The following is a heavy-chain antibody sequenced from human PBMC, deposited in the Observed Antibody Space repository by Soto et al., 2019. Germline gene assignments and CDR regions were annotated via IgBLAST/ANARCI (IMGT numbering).Heavy chain of an antibody. J-gene: IGHJ6*02. CDR1: GGSISSYY. D-gene: IGHD6-13*01. V-gene: IGHV4-59*01. Sequence: QVQLQESGPGLVKPSETLSLTCTVSGGSISSYYWSWIRQPPGKGLEWIGYIYYSGSTNYNPSLKGRGTISVDTSKNQFSLKLSSVTAADTAVYYCARDLSKVAAAGYRNYGMDVWGQGTTVTVSS. CDR2: IYYSGST. CDR3: ARDLSKVAAAGYRNYGMDV.